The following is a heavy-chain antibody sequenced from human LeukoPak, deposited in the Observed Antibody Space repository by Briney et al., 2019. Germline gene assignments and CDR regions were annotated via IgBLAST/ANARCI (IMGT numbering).Heavy chain of an antibody. CDR3: AREIGQLLYYYYGMDV. V-gene: IGHV3-30-3*01. J-gene: IGHJ6*02. D-gene: IGHD2-2*01. CDR2: ISYDGSNK. Sequence: GGSLRLSCAASGFTFSSYAMHWVRKAPGKGLEWVAVISYDGSNKYYADSVKGRFTISRDNSKNTLYLQMNSLRAEDTAVYYCAREIGQLLYYYYGMDVWGQGTTVTVSS. CDR1: GFTFSSYA.